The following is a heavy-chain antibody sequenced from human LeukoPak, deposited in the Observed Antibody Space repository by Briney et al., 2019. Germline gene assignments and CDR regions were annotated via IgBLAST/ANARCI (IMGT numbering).Heavy chain of an antibody. J-gene: IGHJ4*02. Sequence: SETLSLTCTVSGYSISSGYYWGWIRQPPGKGLEWIGSIYHSGRTFYNPSLKSRVTISVDTSKNQLSLKLSSVTAADTAVYYCAKDTWLGTYSYGPDLRFDYWGQGTLVTVSS. CDR1: GYSISSGYY. CDR3: AKDTWLGTYSYGPDLRFDY. V-gene: IGHV4-38-2*02. D-gene: IGHD5-18*01. CDR2: IYHSGRT.